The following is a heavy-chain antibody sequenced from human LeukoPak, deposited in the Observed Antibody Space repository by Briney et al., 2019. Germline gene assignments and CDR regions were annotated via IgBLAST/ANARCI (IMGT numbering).Heavy chain of an antibody. CDR2: IWYDGTNK. J-gene: IGHJ4*02. V-gene: IGHV3-33*01. D-gene: IGHD3-10*01. CDR1: GFTFSTYA. Sequence: GGSLRLSCAASGFTFSTYAMHWVRQAPGKGLKWVALIWYDGTNKYYADSVKGRFTVSRDNSKNTLYLQMNSLRAEDTAVYYFARDEYGSGSYRSAYFDYWGQGSLVTVSS. CDR3: ARDEYGSGSYRSAYFDY.